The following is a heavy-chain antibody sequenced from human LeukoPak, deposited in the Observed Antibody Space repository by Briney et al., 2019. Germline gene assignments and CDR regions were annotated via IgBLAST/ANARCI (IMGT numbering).Heavy chain of an antibody. CDR3: ARDTNWEAFDI. CDR2: IYYSGST. Sequence: PSQTLSLTCTVSGGSISSGDYYWSWIRQPPGKGLEWIGYIYYSGSTYYNPSLKSRVTISVDTSKNQFSLKLSSVTAADTAMYYCARDTNWEAFDIWGQGTMVTVSS. CDR1: GGSISSGDYY. V-gene: IGHV4-30-4*01. J-gene: IGHJ3*02. D-gene: IGHD7-27*01.